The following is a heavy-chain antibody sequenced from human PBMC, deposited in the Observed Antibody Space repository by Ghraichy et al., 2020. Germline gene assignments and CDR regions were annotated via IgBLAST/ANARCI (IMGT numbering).Heavy chain of an antibody. Sequence: GGSLRLSCAASGFSFSTNSMNWVRQAPGKGLEWVSYISSTSSTTYYADSVKGRFTISRDNAKNSLYLQMNSLRAEDTAVYYCARGGYSGSYLYYFDYWGQGTLVTVSS. D-gene: IGHD1-26*01. J-gene: IGHJ4*02. CDR2: ISSTSSTT. CDR3: ARGGYSGSYLYYFDY. V-gene: IGHV3-48*01. CDR1: GFSFSTNS.